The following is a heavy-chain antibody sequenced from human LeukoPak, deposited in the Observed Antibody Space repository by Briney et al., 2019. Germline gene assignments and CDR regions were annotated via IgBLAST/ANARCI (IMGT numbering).Heavy chain of an antibody. V-gene: IGHV4-61*01. Sequence: SETLSLTCTVSGYSISSGYYWSWIRQPPGKGLEWIGYIYYSGSTNYNPSLKSRVTISVDTSKNQFSLKLSSVTAADTAAYYCARTTIVVFTMDVWGKGTTVTVSS. D-gene: IGHD2-15*01. CDR1: GYSISSGYY. CDR2: IYYSGST. CDR3: ARTTIVVFTMDV. J-gene: IGHJ6*03.